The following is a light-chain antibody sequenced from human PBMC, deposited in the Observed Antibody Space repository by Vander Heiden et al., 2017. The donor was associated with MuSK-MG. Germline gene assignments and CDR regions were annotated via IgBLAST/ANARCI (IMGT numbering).Light chain of an antibody. Sequence: QSALTQPPSASGSPGQSVTISCTGTSNDVGGYNYVSWYQHHPGKAPILMIYEVSKRPSGVPDRFSGSRSGNTASLTVSGLQAEDEADYYCSSYAGNDNLFGGGTKLTVL. CDR1: SNDVGGYNY. J-gene: IGLJ2*01. CDR2: EVS. V-gene: IGLV2-8*01. CDR3: SSYAGNDNL.